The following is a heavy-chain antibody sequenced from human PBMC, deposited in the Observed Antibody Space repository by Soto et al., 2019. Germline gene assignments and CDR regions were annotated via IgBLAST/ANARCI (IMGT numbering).Heavy chain of an antibody. V-gene: IGHV4-34*01. CDR1: GGSFSGYY. J-gene: IGHJ4*02. Sequence: QEQLQQWGAGLLKPSETLSLTCVVYGGSFSGYYWSWIRQPPGKGLEWIGEINHSGNTNYNRSLKSRVTISIDTSKNQFSLKLNSVTAADTAVYYCARGPAVTLPWDFIDSWGQGTLVAVSS. D-gene: IGHD4-17*01. CDR3: ARGPAVTLPWDFIDS. CDR2: INHSGNT.